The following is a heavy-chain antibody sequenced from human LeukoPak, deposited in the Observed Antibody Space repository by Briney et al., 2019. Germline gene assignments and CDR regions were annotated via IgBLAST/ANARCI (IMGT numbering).Heavy chain of an antibody. D-gene: IGHD4-17*01. Sequence: ASLRVSSKAPRYTFSTSYMYCVRHAPGQGVEWMGWINPNRGGTNYAQKFQGRVTMTRDTSISTAYMELSRLRSDDTAVYYCARERGVTVTFQIDYWGQGTLVTVSS. J-gene: IGHJ4*02. CDR3: ARERGVTVTFQIDY. CDR1: RYTFSTSY. CDR2: INPNRGGT. V-gene: IGHV1-2*02.